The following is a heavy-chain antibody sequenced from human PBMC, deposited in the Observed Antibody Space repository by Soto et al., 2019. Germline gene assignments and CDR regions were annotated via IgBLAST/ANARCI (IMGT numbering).Heavy chain of an antibody. CDR3: ARWIVAGGLDS. J-gene: IGHJ4*02. CDR2: IYSGGNT. D-gene: IGHD5-12*01. V-gene: IGHV3-66*01. CDR1: GFTVSSNY. Sequence: EVQLVESGGGLVQPGGSLRLSCAASGFTVSSNYMSWVRQAPGKGLEWVSVIYSGGNTNYPDSVKGRFTISRDNSKNALYLQMNSLRAEDTAVYYCARWIVAGGLDSWGQGTLVTVSS.